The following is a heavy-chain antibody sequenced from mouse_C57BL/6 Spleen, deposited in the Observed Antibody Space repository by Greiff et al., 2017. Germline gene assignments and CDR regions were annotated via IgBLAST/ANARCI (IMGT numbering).Heavy chain of an antibody. CDR2: IWWDDDK. Sequence: QVTLKVSGPGILQPSQTLSLTCSFSGFSLSTFGMGVGWIRQPSGKGLEWLAHIWWDDDKYYNPALKSRLTISKDTSKNQVFLKIANVDTADTATYYCARMYYDGYYDYAMDYWGQGTSVTGSS. D-gene: IGHD2-3*01. J-gene: IGHJ4*01. V-gene: IGHV8-8*01. CDR1: GFSLSTFGMG. CDR3: ARMYYDGYYDYAMDY.